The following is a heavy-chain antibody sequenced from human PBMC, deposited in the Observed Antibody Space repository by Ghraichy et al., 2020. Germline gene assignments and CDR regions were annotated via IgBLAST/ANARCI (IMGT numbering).Heavy chain of an antibody. Sequence: ASVKVSCKASGYTFTSYDINWVRQATGQGLEWMGWMNPNSGNTGYAQKFQGRVTMTRNTSISTAYMELSSLRSEDTAVYYCARGIARHGDYYYYMDVWGKGTTVTVSS. D-gene: IGHD4-17*01. CDR1: GYTFTSYD. CDR3: ARGIARHGDYYYYMDV. V-gene: IGHV1-8*01. CDR2: MNPNSGNT. J-gene: IGHJ6*03.